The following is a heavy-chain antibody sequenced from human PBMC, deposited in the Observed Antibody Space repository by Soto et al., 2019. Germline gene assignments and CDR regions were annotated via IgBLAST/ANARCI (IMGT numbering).Heavy chain of an antibody. CDR3: ARGLRITIFGVVPY. CDR2: MNPNSVNT. V-gene: IGHV1-8*01. D-gene: IGHD3-3*01. Sequence: ASVKVSCKASGYTFTSYTMHWVRQAPGQRLEWMGWMNPNSVNTGYAQKFQGRVTMTRNTSISTAYMELSSLRSEDTAVYYCARGLRITIFGVVPYWGQGTLVTVSS. CDR1: GYTFTSYT. J-gene: IGHJ4*02.